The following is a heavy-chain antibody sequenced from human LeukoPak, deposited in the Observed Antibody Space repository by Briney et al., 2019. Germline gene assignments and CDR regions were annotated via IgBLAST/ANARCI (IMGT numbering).Heavy chain of an antibody. V-gene: IGHV1-18*04. Sequence: VASVKVSCKTSGYTFTGYYIHWVRQAPGQGLEWMGWISAYNGNTNYAQKLQGRVTMTTDTSTSTAYMELRSLRSDDTAVYYCARGGGYYSSSWSGYYYYYMDVWGKGTTVTVSS. D-gene: IGHD6-13*01. CDR2: ISAYNGNT. J-gene: IGHJ6*03. CDR3: ARGGGYYSSSWSGYYYYYMDV. CDR1: GYTFTGYY.